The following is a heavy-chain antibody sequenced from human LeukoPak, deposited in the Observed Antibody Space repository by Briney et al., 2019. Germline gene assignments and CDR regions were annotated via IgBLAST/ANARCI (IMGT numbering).Heavy chain of an antibody. CDR1: GFTFDDYA. CDR2: ISWNSGSI. CDR3: AKDIVGYSSSFDY. Sequence: GRSLRLSCAASGFTFDDYAMYWVRQAPGKGLEWVSGISWNSGSIGYADSVKGRFTISRDNAKNSLYLQMNSLRAEDTALYYCAKDIVGYSSSFDYWGQGTLVIVSS. J-gene: IGHJ4*02. V-gene: IGHV3-9*01. D-gene: IGHD6-13*01.